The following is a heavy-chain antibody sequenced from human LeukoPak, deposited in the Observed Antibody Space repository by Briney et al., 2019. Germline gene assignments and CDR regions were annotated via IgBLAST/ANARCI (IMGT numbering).Heavy chain of an antibody. V-gene: IGHV3-21*01. D-gene: IGHD3-16*02. CDR2: ISSSSRYV. J-gene: IGHJ4*02. CDR1: GFTFSSYN. Sequence: GGSLRLFCAASGFTFSSYNMNWVRQAPGKGLEWVSSISSSSRYVYYADSVKGRVTISRDNAKNSLYLQMNSLRAEDTAVYYCARGDDYVWGSYRYADYWGQGTLVAVPS. CDR3: ARGDDYVWGSYRYADY.